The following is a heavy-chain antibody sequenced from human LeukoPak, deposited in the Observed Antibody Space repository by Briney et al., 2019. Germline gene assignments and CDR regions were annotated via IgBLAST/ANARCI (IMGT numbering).Heavy chain of an antibody. CDR3: ARARGTSFTMVRGVTGLDY. D-gene: IGHD3-10*01. Sequence: ASVKVSCKASGYTFTGHYLHWVRQAPGHGLEWMGWINPNSGGTNNAPKFQGWVTMTSDTSISTAYMELSRLTSDDTAVYYCARARGTSFTMVRGVTGLDYWGQGTLVTVSS. V-gene: IGHV1-2*04. J-gene: IGHJ4*02. CDR2: INPNSGGT. CDR1: GYTFTGHY.